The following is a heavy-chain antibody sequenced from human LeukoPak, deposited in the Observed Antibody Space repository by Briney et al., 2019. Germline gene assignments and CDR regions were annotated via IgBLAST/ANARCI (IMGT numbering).Heavy chain of an antibody. CDR2: IRYDGSNK. D-gene: IGHD5-24*01. Sequence: GGSLRLSCAASGFTFSSYGTHWVRQAPGKGLEWVAFIRYDGSNKYYADSVKGRFTISRNTSKNTVYLQMNSLRVEDTAMYYCTRDQMNYWGQGTLVTVSS. CDR3: TRDQMNY. CDR1: GFTFSSYG. V-gene: IGHV3-30*02. J-gene: IGHJ4*02.